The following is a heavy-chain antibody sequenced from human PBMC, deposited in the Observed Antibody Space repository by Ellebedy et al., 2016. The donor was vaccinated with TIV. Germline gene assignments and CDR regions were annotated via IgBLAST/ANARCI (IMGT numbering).Heavy chain of an antibody. CDR2: ISSSSSYI. Sequence: PGGSLRLSCAASGFIFSSHSMNWVRQAPGKGLEWVSSISSSSSYIHYADSVKGRFTISRDNAKNSLYLQMNSLRAEDTAVYYCAGDHCSGTTCYMDVWGQGTTVTVSS. V-gene: IGHV3-21*01. CDR3: AGDHCSGTTCYMDV. D-gene: IGHD2-2*01. CDR1: GFIFSSHS. J-gene: IGHJ6*03.